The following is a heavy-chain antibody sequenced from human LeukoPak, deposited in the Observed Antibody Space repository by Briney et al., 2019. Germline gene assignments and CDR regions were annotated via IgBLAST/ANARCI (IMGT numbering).Heavy chain of an antibody. Sequence: PGGSLRLSCAASGFTFSSYSMNWVRQAPGKGLEWVSSISSSSSYIYYADSVKGRFTISRDNAKNSLYLQMNGPRAEDTAVYYCARDGQWDQLDYWGQGTLVTVSS. CDR3: ARDGQWDQLDY. V-gene: IGHV3-21*01. D-gene: IGHD1-26*01. CDR1: GFTFSSYS. J-gene: IGHJ4*02. CDR2: ISSSSSYI.